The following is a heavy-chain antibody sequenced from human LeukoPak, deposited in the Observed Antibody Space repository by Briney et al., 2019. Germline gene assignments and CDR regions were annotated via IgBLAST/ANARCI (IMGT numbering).Heavy chain of an antibody. CDR3: ARGPNSQDY. J-gene: IGHJ4*02. CDR1: GFTFNSFW. CDR2: INNDGSST. D-gene: IGHD4-23*01. Sequence: GGSLRLSCAASGFTFNSFWMHWVRQAPGKGLVWVSHINNDGSSTSYADSVKGRFTISRDNAKNTLYLKMNSLRAEDTAVYYCARGPNSQDYWGQGTLVTVSS. V-gene: IGHV3-74*01.